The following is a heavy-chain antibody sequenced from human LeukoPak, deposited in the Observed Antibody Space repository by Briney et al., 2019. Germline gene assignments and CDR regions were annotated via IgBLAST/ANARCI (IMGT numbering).Heavy chain of an antibody. D-gene: IGHD6-6*01. J-gene: IGHJ4*02. CDR2: IYYSGST. CDR1: GGSISSSSYY. CDR3: ARHHSSSSGYFDH. Sequence: SETLSLTCTVTGGSISSSSYYWGWIRQPPGMGLEWIGSIYYSGSTYYNPSLKSRVTISVDTSKNQFSLKLSSVTAADTAVYYCARHHSSSSGYFDHWGQGTLVTVSS. V-gene: IGHV4-39*01.